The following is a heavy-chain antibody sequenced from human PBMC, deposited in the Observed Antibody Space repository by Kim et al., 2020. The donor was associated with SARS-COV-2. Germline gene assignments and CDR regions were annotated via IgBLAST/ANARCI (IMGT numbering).Heavy chain of an antibody. CDR2: IYYSGST. D-gene: IGHD2-21*01. CDR1: GGSISSGGYY. CDR3: ARVRGIDCGGDCYSFVLYPYYFDY. Sequence: SETLSLTCTVSGGSISSGGYYWSWIRQHPGKGLEWIGYIYYSGSTYYNPSLKSRVTISVDTSKNQFSLKLSSVTAADTAVYYCARVRGIDCGGDCYSFVLYPYYFDYWGQGTLVTVSS. J-gene: IGHJ4*02. V-gene: IGHV4-31*03.